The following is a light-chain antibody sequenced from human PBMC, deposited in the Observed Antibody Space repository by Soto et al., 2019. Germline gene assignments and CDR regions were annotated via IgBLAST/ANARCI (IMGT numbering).Light chain of an antibody. Sequence: QSVLTQPPSASGTPGQRVTIPCSGTHSNIGRNSVNWYLQLPGTAPRLLIFISNQRPLGVPDRFSGSRSGTSASLAITGLRSEDDAYYYCAARDDSLNGRVFGGGTQLTVL. V-gene: IGLV1-44*01. CDR1: HSNIGRNS. CDR3: AARDDSLNGRV. J-gene: IGLJ3*02. CDR2: ISN.